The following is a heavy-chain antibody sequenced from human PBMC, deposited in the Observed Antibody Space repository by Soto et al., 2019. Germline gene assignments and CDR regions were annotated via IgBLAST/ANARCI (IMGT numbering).Heavy chain of an antibody. Sequence: EVQLVESGGGLVQPGGSLRLSCAASGFTFSDHYMDWVRQAPGKGLEWVGRTRDKLHSYTTEYAASVRGRFTISREDSKSTLYLQMNGLKTDDTAVYYCTRGDNWNDGVLASDIWGRGTMVIVSS. CDR1: GFTFSDHY. J-gene: IGHJ3*02. V-gene: IGHV3-72*01. D-gene: IGHD1-20*01. CDR3: TRGDNWNDGVLASDI. CDR2: TRDKLHSYTT.